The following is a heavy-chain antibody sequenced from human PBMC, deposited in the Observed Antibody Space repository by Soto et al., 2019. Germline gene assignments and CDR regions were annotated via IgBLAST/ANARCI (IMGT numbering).Heavy chain of an antibody. J-gene: IGHJ4*02. Sequence: RSLRLSCAASGFNFGNNWMHWVRQAPGKGLEWVSRMNSDGRTTNYADSVKGRFTVSRDNAKNTLYLQMNSLRAEDTAVYYCATAEVDYWGPGTLVTVSS. V-gene: IGHV3-74*01. CDR2: MNSDGRTT. CDR1: GFNFGNNW. CDR3: ATAEVDY.